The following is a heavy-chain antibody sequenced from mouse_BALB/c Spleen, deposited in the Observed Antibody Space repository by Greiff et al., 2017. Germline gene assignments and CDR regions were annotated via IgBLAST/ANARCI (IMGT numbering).Heavy chain of an antibody. V-gene: IGHV3-6*02. D-gene: IGHD1-1*01. CDR2: ISYDGSN. J-gene: IGHJ3*01. CDR1: GYSITSGYY. CDR3: ARTHYYGSSYRSWFAY. Sequence: VQLKESGPGLVKPSQSLSLTCSVTGYSITSGYYWNWIRQFPGNKLEWMGYISYDGSNNYNPSLKNRISITRDTSKNQFFLKLNSVTTEDTATYYCARTHYYGSSYRSWFAYGGQGTLVTVSA.